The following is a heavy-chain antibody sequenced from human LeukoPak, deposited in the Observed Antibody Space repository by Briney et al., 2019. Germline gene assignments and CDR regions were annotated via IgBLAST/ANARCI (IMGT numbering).Heavy chain of an antibody. D-gene: IGHD3-3*01. CDR3: ARDRGAYYDFWSGYYTGREDDY. V-gene: IGHV3-30*03. J-gene: IGHJ4*02. Sequence: GGSLRLSCADSGFTVSSNYMSWVRQAPGKGLEWVAVISYDGSNKYYADSVKGRFTISRDNSKNTLYLQMNSLRAEDTAVYYCARDRGAYYDFWSGYYTGREDDYWGQGTLVTVSS. CDR1: GFTVSSNY. CDR2: ISYDGSNK.